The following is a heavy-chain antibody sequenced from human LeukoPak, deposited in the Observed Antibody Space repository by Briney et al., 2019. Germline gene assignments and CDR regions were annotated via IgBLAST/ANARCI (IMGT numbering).Heavy chain of an antibody. CDR3: AALITMIPDYFYGMDV. J-gene: IGHJ6*02. CDR2: IVVGSGNT. CDR1: GFTFTSSA. Sequence: SVKVSCKASGFTFTSSAVQWVRQARGQRLEWIGWIVVGSGNTNYAQKFQERVTITRDMSTSTAYMELSSLRSEDTAVYYCAALITMIPDYFYGMDVWGQGTTVTVSS. D-gene: IGHD3-22*01. V-gene: IGHV1-58*01.